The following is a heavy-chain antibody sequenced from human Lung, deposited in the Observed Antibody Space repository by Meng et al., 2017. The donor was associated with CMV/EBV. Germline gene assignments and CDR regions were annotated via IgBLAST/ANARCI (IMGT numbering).Heavy chain of an antibody. D-gene: IGHD2-2*01. J-gene: IGHJ5*02. V-gene: IGHV2-5*02. CDR2: IYWDDDK. Sequence: LQGSCPPLVKPTRNLTLTCTFSGFSLSTSEVGVGWIRQPPGKALEWLAVIYWDDDKRYSPSLKSRLTITKDTSKNQVVLTLTNMDPVDTATYYCALFTRSWFDPWGQGTLVTVSS. CDR1: GFSLSTSEVG. CDR3: ALFTRSWFDP.